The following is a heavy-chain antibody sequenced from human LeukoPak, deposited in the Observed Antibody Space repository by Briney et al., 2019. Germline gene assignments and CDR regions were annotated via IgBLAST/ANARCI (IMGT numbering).Heavy chain of an antibody. D-gene: IGHD4-17*01. Sequence: GSLRLSCAASGFTFSDCYMSWIRQAPGKGLEWVSYISSSGSTIYYADSVKGRFTISRDNAKNSLYLQMNSLRAEDTAVYYCATIPLYGDYFDYWGQGTLVTVSS. V-gene: IGHV3-11*01. CDR3: ATIPLYGDYFDY. CDR2: ISSSGSTI. CDR1: GFTFSDCY. J-gene: IGHJ4*02.